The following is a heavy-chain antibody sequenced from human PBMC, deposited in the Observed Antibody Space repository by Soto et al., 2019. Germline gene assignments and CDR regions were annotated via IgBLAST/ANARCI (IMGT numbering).Heavy chain of an antibody. V-gene: IGHV4-59*01. J-gene: IGHJ4*02. CDR3: ARNWFSVAGRFHLDY. Sequence: SETLSLTCTVSGGSINTYYWSRIRQPPGKGLEWIGYVDYSGNSDSSPSLKSRVTISIDTSKKQVSLKLNSVTAADAAVYYCARNWFSVAGRFHLDYWGQGIPVTVSS. CDR1: GGSINTYY. D-gene: IGHD6-19*01. CDR2: VDYSGNS.